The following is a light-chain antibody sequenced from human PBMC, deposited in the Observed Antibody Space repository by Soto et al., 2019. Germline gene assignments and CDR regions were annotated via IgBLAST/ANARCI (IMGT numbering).Light chain of an antibody. CDR3: QQYGSSPRRT. Sequence: EIVLTQSPGTLSLSPGERATLSCRASQSVSSSYLAWYQQKPGPAPRLLIYGASSRATGIPDRFSGSGSGTDFTLTISRLEPEDFAVYYCQQYGSSPRRTFGGGTKVEIK. CDR2: GAS. V-gene: IGKV3-20*01. CDR1: QSVSSSY. J-gene: IGKJ4*02.